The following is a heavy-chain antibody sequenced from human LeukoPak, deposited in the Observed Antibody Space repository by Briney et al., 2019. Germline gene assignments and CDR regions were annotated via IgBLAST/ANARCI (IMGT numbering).Heavy chain of an antibody. CDR1: GFTFSSYW. CDR3: ARAGGSTVSHSDY. D-gene: IGHD4-17*01. J-gene: IGHJ4*02. CDR2: INSDGSST. Sequence: PGGSLRLSCAASGFTFSSYWMHWVRQAPGKGLVWVSRINSDGSSTSYADSVKGRFTISRDDAKNTLYLQMNSLRAEDTAVYYCARAGGSTVSHSDYWGQGTLVTVSS. V-gene: IGHV3-74*01.